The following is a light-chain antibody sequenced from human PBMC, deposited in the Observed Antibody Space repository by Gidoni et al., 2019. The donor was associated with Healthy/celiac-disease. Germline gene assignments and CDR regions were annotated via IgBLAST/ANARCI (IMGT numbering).Light chain of an antibody. V-gene: IGKV1-39*01. CDR2: AAS. CDR1: QSISSY. Sequence: DIQMTQSPSSLSASVGDRVTITCRASQSISSYLNWYQQKPGKAPKLLIYAASSLQSGVPSRFSGSGSGTDFTPTISSLQPEDFATYYCQQSYSTSGTFGQGTRLEIK. CDR3: QQSYSTSGT. J-gene: IGKJ5*01.